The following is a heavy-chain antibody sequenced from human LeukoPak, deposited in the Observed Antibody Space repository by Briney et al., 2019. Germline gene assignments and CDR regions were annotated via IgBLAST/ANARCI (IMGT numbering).Heavy chain of an antibody. J-gene: IGHJ3*02. CDR3: ARDCSSTSCYTHAFDI. V-gene: IGHV1-46*01. CDR1: GYTFTSYY. D-gene: IGHD2-2*02. Sequence: ASVKVSCKASGYTFTSYYMHWVRQAPGQGLEWMGIINPSGGSTSYTQKFQGRVTMTRDMSTNTVYMELSSLRSEDTAVYYCARDCSSTSCYTHAFDIWGQGTMVTVSS. CDR2: INPSGGST.